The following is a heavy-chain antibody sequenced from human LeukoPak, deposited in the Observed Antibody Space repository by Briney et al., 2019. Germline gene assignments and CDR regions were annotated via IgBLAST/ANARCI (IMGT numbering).Heavy chain of an antibody. D-gene: IGHD3-3*01. V-gene: IGHV4-39*01. CDR1: GGSISSSSYY. Sequence: PSETLSLTCTVSGGSISSSSYYWGWIRQPPGKGLEWIGSIYYSGSTYYNPSLKSRVTISVDTSKNQFSLKLSSVTAADTAVYYCARSLRLRFLEWVFYGMDVWGQGTTVTVSS. CDR2: IYYSGST. J-gene: IGHJ6*02. CDR3: ARSLRLRFLEWVFYGMDV.